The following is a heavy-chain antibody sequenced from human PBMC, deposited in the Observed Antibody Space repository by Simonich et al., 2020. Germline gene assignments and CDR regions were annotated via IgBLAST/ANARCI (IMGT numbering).Heavy chain of an antibody. CDR3: ARDYYGGNYYFDY. CDR1: GGSISSGYY. D-gene: IGHD2-21*02. CDR2: IYHSGST. V-gene: IGHV4-38-2*02. J-gene: IGHJ4*02. Sequence: QLQLQESGPGLVKPSETLSLTCTVSGGSISSGYYWGWIRQPPGQGLEWIGSIYHSGSTYYNPSLKSRVTISVDTSKNQFSLKLSSVTAADTAVYYCARDYYGGNYYFDYWGQGTLVTVSS.